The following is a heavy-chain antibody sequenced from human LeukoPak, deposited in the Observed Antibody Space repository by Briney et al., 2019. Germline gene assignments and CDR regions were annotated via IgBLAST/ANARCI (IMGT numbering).Heavy chain of an antibody. CDR2: INHSGST. J-gene: IGHJ5*02. V-gene: IGHV4-34*01. D-gene: IGHD4-23*01. CDR1: GGSFSGYY. CDR3: ARGIPVVSMIRTNWFDP. Sequence: PSETLSLTCAVYGGSFSGYYWSWIRQPPGKGLEWIGEINHSGSTNYDPSLKSRVTISVDTSKNQFSLKLSSVTAADTAVYYCARGIPVVSMIRTNWFDPWGQGTLVTVSS.